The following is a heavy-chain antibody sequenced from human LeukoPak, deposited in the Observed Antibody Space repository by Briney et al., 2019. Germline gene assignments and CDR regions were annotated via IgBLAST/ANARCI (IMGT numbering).Heavy chain of an antibody. CDR3: AKDYFYYGSGKDWFDP. Sequence: GGSLRLSCAGSGFTFNNYAMHWVRQAPGKGLEWVAVISYDGSNKYYADSVKGRFTISRDNSKNTLYLQMNSLRAEDTAVYYCAKDYFYYGSGKDWFDPWGQGTLVTVSS. CDR2: ISYDGSNK. D-gene: IGHD3-10*01. V-gene: IGHV3-30*04. CDR1: GFTFNNYA. J-gene: IGHJ5*02.